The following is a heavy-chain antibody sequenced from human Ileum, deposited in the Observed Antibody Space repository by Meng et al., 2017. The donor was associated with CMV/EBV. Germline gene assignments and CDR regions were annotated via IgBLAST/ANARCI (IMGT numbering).Heavy chain of an antibody. CDR1: GGSISGYY. CDR2: VYSSGST. Sequence: QVQLQVAGPGLVKPSETLSLTCTVSGGSISGYYWSWIRQPATKGLEWIGRVYSSGSTDYNPSLQSRVTMSVDTSKNQFSLKLSSVTAADTAVYYCARGSSSWAFDYWGQGTLVTVSS. D-gene: IGHD2-2*01. CDR3: ARGSSSWAFDY. J-gene: IGHJ4*02. V-gene: IGHV4-4*07.